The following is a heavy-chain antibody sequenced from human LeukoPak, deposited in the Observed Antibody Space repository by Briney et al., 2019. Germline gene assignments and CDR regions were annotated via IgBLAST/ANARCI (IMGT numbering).Heavy chain of an antibody. CDR2: IYYSGST. CDR3: AREPSHLRAIDY. J-gene: IGHJ4*02. V-gene: IGHV4-39*02. Sequence: ASETLSLTCTVSGGSISSSSYYWGWIRQHPGKGLEWIGSIYYSGSTYYNPSLKSRVTISVDTSKNQFSLKLSSVTAADTAVYYCAREPSHLRAIDYWGQGTLVTVSS. CDR1: GGSISSSSYY. D-gene: IGHD4-17*01.